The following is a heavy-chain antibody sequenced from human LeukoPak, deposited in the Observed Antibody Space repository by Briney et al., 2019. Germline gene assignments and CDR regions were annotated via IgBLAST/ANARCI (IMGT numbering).Heavy chain of an antibody. Sequence: GGSLRLSCATSGFSFSRYAMHWVRQAPGKGLEYVSAISSNGGSTYYAKSVKGRFVISRDNSKNTLNLQMGSLRAEDMAVYYCVKRDGYKPWDYNGMDVWGQGTTVTVSS. CDR2: ISSNGGST. D-gene: IGHD5-24*01. CDR1: GFSFSRYA. V-gene: IGHV3-64*01. CDR3: VKRDGYKPWDYNGMDV. J-gene: IGHJ6*02.